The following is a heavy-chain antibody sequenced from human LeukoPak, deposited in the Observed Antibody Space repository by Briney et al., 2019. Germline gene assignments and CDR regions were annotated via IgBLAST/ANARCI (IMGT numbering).Heavy chain of an antibody. Sequence: KSSETLSLTCAVYGGSFSGYYWSWIRQPPGKGLEWIGEINHSGSTNYNPSLKSRVTISVDTFKNQFSLKLSSVTAADTAVYYCARGQTGYYDYVWGSYRYYFDYWGQGTLVTVSS. CDR1: GGSFSGYY. CDR3: ARGQTGYYDYVWGSYRYYFDY. D-gene: IGHD3-16*02. V-gene: IGHV4-34*01. J-gene: IGHJ4*02. CDR2: INHSGST.